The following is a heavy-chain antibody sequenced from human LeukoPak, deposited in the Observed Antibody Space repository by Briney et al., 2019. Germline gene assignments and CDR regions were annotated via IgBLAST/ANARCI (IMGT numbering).Heavy chain of an antibody. CDR3: ARGYCSSTSCPTDY. D-gene: IGHD2-2*01. CDR2: ISSSSSTI. CDR1: GFTFSSYS. J-gene: IGHJ4*02. Sequence: PGGSLRLSCAASGFTFSSYSMNWVRQAPGKGLEWVSYISSSSSTIYYADSVKGRFTISRDNAKNSLYLQMNSLRAEDTAVYYCARGYCSSTSCPTDYWGQGTLVTVSS. V-gene: IGHV3-48*01.